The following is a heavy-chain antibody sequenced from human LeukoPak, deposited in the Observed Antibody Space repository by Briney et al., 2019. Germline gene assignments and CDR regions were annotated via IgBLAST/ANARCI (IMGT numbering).Heavy chain of an antibody. CDR2: IYYSGST. CDR1: GGSISSGDYY. Sequence: SQTLSLTCTVSGGSISSGDYYWSWIRQPPGKGLEWIGYIYYSGSTYYNPSLKSRVTISVDTSKNQFSLQLNSVTPEDTAVYNCARAGQLVSQDAFDIWGQGTMVTVSS. D-gene: IGHD6-6*01. V-gene: IGHV4-30-4*08. CDR3: ARAGQLVSQDAFDI. J-gene: IGHJ3*02.